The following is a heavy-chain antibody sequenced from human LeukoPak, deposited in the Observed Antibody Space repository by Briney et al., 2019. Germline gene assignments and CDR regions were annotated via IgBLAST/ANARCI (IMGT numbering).Heavy chain of an antibody. CDR3: ARDGAEQEYFDY. CDR1: GFTFSSYG. CDR2: IWYDGSNK. V-gene: IGHV3-33*01. J-gene: IGHJ4*02. D-gene: IGHD1-14*01. Sequence: GRSLRLSCAASGFTFSSYGMHWVRQAPGKGLEWVAVIWYDGSNKYYAGSVKGRFTISRDNSKNTLYLQMNSLRAEDTAVYYCARDGAEQEYFDYWGQGTLVTVSS.